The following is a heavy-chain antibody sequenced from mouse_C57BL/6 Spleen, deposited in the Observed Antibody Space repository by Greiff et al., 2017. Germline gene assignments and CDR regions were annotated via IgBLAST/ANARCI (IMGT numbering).Heavy chain of an antibody. Sequence: QVQLQQSGADLARPGASVKMSCKASGYTFTSYTMHWVNQRPGQGLEWIGYINPSSGYTKYNQKFKDKATLTADKSSSTAYMQLSSLTSEDSAVYYCARSITTVVATGYFDYWGQGTTLTVSS. D-gene: IGHD1-1*01. CDR2: INPSSGYT. CDR3: ARSITTVVATGYFDY. V-gene: IGHV1-4*01. CDR1: GYTFTSYT. J-gene: IGHJ2*01.